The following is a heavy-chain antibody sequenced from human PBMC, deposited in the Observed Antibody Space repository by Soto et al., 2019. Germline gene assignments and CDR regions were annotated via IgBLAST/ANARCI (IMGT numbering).Heavy chain of an antibody. CDR2: IYYSGST. CDR1: GGSISSSRYY. CDR3: ASPKIAFYNWFDP. V-gene: IGHV4-39*01. D-gene: IGHD3-3*02. Sequence: SETLSLTCTVTGGSISSSRYYWGWIRQPPGKGLEWIGSIYYSGSTYYNPPLKSRVTISVDTSKNQFSLKLSSVTAADTAVYYCASPKIAFYNWFDPWGQGTLVTVSS. J-gene: IGHJ5*02.